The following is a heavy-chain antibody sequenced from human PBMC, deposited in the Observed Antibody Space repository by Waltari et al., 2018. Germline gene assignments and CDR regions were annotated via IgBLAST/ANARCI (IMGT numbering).Heavy chain of an antibody. CDR2: IYSGGST. J-gene: IGHJ4*02. V-gene: IGHV3-23*03. CDR3: AKEGDADLDY. Sequence: EVQLLESGGGLVQPGGSLRLSCAASGFTFSSYPLSWGRQAPGKGLEWVSVIYSGGSTYYADSVKGRFTISRDNSKNTLYLQMNSLRAEDTAVYYCAKEGDADLDYWGQGTLVTVSS. D-gene: IGHD3-16*01. CDR1: GFTFSSYP.